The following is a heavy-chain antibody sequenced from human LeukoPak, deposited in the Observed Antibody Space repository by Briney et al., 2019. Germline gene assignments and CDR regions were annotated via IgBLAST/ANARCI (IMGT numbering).Heavy chain of an antibody. J-gene: IGHJ4*02. CDR2: INPSGGST. CDR3: ARVSGDYDFWSGASQGVYYFDY. CDR1: GYTFTSYY. D-gene: IGHD3-3*01. Sequence: GASVKVSCKASGYTFTSYYMHWVRQAPGQGLEWMGIINPSGGSTSYAQKFQGRVTMTRDMSTSTVYMELSSLRSEDTAVYYCARVSGDYDFWSGASQGVYYFDYWGQGTLVTVSS. V-gene: IGHV1-46*01.